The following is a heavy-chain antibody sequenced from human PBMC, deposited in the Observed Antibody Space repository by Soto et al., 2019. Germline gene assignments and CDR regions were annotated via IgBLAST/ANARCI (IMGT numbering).Heavy chain of an antibody. D-gene: IGHD3-10*01. CDR2: INAGNGNT. CDR1: GYTFTSYA. J-gene: IGHJ4*02. CDR3: ARDLVLLWFGELLYAPGGY. Sequence: ASVKVSCKASGYTFTSYAMHWVRQAPGQRLEWMGWINAGNGNTKYSQKFQGRVTITRDTSASTAYMELSSLRSEDTAVYYCARDLVLLWFGELLYAPGGYWGQGTLVTVSS. V-gene: IGHV1-3*01.